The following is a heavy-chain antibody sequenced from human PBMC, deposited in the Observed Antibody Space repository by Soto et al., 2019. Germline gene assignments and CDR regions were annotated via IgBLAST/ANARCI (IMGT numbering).Heavy chain of an antibody. CDR3: ARTWDIVVERYFDY. CDR2: IYHSGST. D-gene: IGHD2-15*01. Sequence: SETLSLTCAVSSGSISSSNWWSWVRQPPGKGLEWIGEIYHSGSTNYNPSLKSRVTISVDKSKNQFSLKLSSVTAADTAVYYCARTWDIVVERYFDYWGQGTLVTVSS. V-gene: IGHV4-4*02. J-gene: IGHJ4*02. CDR1: SGSISSSNW.